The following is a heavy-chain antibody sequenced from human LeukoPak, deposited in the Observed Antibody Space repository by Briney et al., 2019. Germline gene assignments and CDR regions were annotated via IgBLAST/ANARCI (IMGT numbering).Heavy chain of an antibody. V-gene: IGHV4-39*07. CDR2: IYYSGST. CDR1: GGSISSRSYY. CDR3: ARYGSAWAFDY. D-gene: IGHD1-26*01. Sequence: SETLSLTCTVSGGSISSRSYYWGWIRQPPGKGLEWIGSIYYSGSTYYNPSLKSRVTISVDTSKNHFSLKLTSVTAADTAVYYCARYGSAWAFDYWGQGALVTVSS. J-gene: IGHJ4*02.